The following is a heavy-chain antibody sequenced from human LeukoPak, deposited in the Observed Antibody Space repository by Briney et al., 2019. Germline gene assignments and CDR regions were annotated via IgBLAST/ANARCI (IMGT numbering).Heavy chain of an antibody. D-gene: IGHD6-25*01. CDR3: AVSVQAAAIPAFDN. V-gene: IGHV1-2*02. J-gene: IGHJ4*02. Sequence: ASVKVSCKASGSMFAGHYRHWMRQAPGQGLEWMGWISPSNGATKYAQNFQGRVTMTRDTSISTAYMELSDLRSDDTAVYYCAVSVQAAAIPAFDNWGQGTLLTVSS. CDR1: GSMFAGHY. CDR2: ISPSNGAT.